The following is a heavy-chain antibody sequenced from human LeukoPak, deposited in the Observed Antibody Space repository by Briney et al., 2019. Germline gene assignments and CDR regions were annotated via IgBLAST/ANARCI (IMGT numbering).Heavy chain of an antibody. D-gene: IGHD2-21*02. V-gene: IGHV4-30-4*01. CDR3: ARVTSSGGVDN. Sequence: SQTLSLTCTVSGGSFSSSDDFWSWIRQPPGKGLEWIGYIYSSGSTYYNPSLKSRVTISVDTSKKQFFLKVTSVTAADTAVYYCARVTSSGGVDNWGQGTLVTVSS. CDR1: GGSFSSSDDF. J-gene: IGHJ4*02. CDR2: IYSSGST.